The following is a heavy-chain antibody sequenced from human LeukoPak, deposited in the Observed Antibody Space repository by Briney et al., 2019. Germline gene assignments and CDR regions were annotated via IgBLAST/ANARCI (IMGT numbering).Heavy chain of an antibody. D-gene: IGHD6-13*01. CDR3: ASDSSSWSYYYGMDV. V-gene: IGHV3-66*01. CDR2: IYSGGST. Sequence: PGGSLRLSCAASGFTVSSNYMSWVRQAPGKGLEWVAVIYSGGSTYYADSVKGRFTISRDNSKNTLYLKMNSLRAEDTAVYYCASDSSSWSYYYGMDVWGQGTTVTVSS. CDR1: GFTVSSNY. J-gene: IGHJ6*02.